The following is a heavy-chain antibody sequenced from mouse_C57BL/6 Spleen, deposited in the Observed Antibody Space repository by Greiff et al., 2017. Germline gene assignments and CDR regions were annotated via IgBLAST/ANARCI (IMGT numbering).Heavy chain of an antibody. V-gene: IGHV1-19*01. D-gene: IGHD1-1*01. CDR2: INPYNGGT. CDR3: ARRLITTVGYFDV. Sequence: VQLQQSGPVLVKPGASVKMSCKASGYTFTDYYMNWVKQSHGKSLEWIGVINPYNGGTSYNQKFKGQATLTVDKSSSTAYMELNSLTSEDSAVYYCARRLITTVGYFDVWGTGTTVTVSS. CDR1: GYTFTDYY. J-gene: IGHJ1*03.